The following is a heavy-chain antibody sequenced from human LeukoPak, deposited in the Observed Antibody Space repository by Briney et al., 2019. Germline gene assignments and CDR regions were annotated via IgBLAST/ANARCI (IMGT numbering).Heavy chain of an antibody. J-gene: IGHJ4*02. CDR3: ARGHYDVLAASYKWTPDY. V-gene: IGHV3-21*01. D-gene: IGHD3-9*01. CDR2: ITSGGDYI. CDR1: GFTFNTFN. Sequence: GWSLRLSCAASGFTFNTFNMNWVRQAPGKGLEWVSSITSGGDYIYYADSVKGRLTTSRDNAKNSLSLQLNSLRVEDTAVYYCARGHYDVLAASYKWTPDYWGQGTLVTVSS.